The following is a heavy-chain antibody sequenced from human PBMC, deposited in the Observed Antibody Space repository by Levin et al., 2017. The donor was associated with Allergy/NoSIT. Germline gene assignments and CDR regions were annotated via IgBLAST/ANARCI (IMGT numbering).Heavy chain of an antibody. Sequence: GESLKISCAVSGFTFSSYGMHWVRQAPGKGLEWVAMIWYDGNNKDYADSVKGRFTISRDNSKNMLYLQMNSLRAEDTAVYYCARTKNYESVWGSYRLDYWGQGTLVTVSS. D-gene: IGHD3-16*02. CDR2: IWYDGNNK. J-gene: IGHJ4*02. CDR3: ARTKNYESVWGSYRLDY. CDR1: GFTFSSYG. V-gene: IGHV3-33*01.